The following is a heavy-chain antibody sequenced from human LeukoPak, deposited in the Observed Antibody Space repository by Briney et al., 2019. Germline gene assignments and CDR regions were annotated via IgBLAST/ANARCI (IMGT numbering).Heavy chain of an antibody. V-gene: IGHV3-30*02. Sequence: GGSLRLSCAASGFTFTTFGMHWVRQSPGKGLEWVAYIRYGGSDKYYADSVKGRFTISRDDSKNTLYLQMNSLRDDDTAVYYCAKDSGGGLCYFDFWGQGTLVTVSS. CDR3: AKDSGGGLCYFDF. CDR1: GFTFTTFG. CDR2: IRYGGSDK. D-gene: IGHD2-2*01. J-gene: IGHJ4*02.